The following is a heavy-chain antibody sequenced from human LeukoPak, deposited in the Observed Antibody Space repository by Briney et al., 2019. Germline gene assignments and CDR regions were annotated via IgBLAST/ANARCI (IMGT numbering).Heavy chain of an antibody. D-gene: IGHD5-12*01. CDR1: GFTCSSYA. J-gene: IGHJ6*03. Sequence: GGSLRLSCAASGFTCSSYAMSWVRQAPGKGLEWVSAISGSGGSTYYADSVKGRFTISRDNSKNTLYLQMNSLRAEDTAVYYCAKAYSGYDFLYYYYYYMDVWGKGTTVTVSS. V-gene: IGHV3-23*01. CDR2: ISGSGGST. CDR3: AKAYSGYDFLYYYYYYMDV.